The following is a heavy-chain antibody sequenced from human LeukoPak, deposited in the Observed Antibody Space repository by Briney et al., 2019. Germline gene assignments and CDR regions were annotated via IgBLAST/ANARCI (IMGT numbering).Heavy chain of an antibody. CDR3: AREPSKYSSSSADY. CDR1: GGTFSSYA. D-gene: IGHD6-6*01. J-gene: IGHJ4*02. CDR2: IIPIFGTA. Sequence: SVKVSCKASGGTFSSYAISWVRLAPGQGLEWMGGIIPIFGTANYAQKFQGRVTITTDESTSTAYMELSSLRSEDTAVYYCAREPSKYSSSSADYWGQGTLVTVSS. V-gene: IGHV1-69*05.